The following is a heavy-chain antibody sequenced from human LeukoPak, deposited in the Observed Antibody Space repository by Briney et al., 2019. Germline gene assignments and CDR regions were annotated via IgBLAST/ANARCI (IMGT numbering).Heavy chain of an antibody. CDR1: GGSISSSSYY. V-gene: IGHV4-39*01. Sequence: TSETLSLTCTVSGGSISSSSYYWGWIRQPPGKGLEWIGSIYYSGSTYYNPSLKSRVTISVDTSKNQFSLKLSSVTAADTAVYYRARHERLWNYGDYWGQGTLVTVSS. D-gene: IGHD1-1*01. CDR3: ARHERLWNYGDY. CDR2: IYYSGST. J-gene: IGHJ4*02.